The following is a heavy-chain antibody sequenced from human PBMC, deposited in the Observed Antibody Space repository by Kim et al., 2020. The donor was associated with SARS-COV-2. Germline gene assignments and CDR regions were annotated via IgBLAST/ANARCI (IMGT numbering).Heavy chain of an antibody. CDR1: GFTFSSYA. CDR3: ARDHLYSSSRYVLPHYYYYYGMDV. Sequence: GGSLRLSCAASGFTFSSYAMHWVRQAPGKGLEWVAVISYDGSNKYYADSVKGRFTISRDNSKNTLYLQMNSLRAEDTAVYYCARDHLYSSSRYVLPHYYYYYGMDVWGQGTTVTVSS. CDR2: ISYDGSNK. D-gene: IGHD6-13*01. J-gene: IGHJ6*02. V-gene: IGHV3-30*04.